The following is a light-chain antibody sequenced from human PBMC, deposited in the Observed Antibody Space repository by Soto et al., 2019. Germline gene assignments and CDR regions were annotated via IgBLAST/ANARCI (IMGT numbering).Light chain of an antibody. CDR3: QSYDSSLSAHVV. Sequence: QAVVTQPPSVSGAPGQRVTISCTGSSSNIGAGYDVHWYQQLPGTAPKLLFYGNSNRPSGVPDRFSGSKSGTSASLAISGLQAEDEADYCCQSYDSSLSAHVVFGGGTKLTVL. CDR2: GNS. V-gene: IGLV1-40*01. CDR1: SSNIGAGYD. J-gene: IGLJ2*01.